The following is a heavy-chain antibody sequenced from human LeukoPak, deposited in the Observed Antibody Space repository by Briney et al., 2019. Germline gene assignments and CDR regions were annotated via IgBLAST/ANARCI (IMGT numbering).Heavy chain of an antibody. CDR2: ISGSGGST. D-gene: IGHD2-2*02. CDR1: GFTFSSYA. Sequence: QPGGSLRLSCAASGFTFSSYAMSWVRQAPGKGLEWVSAISGSGGSTYYADSVKGRFTISRDNSKNTLYLQMNSLRAEDTAVYYCAKAIGTSERVVPAAIMVFDYWGQGTLVTVSS. V-gene: IGHV3-23*01. CDR3: AKAIGTSERVVPAAIMVFDY. J-gene: IGHJ4*02.